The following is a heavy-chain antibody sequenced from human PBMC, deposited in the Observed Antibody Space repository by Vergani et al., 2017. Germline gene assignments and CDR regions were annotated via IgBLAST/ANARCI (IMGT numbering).Heavy chain of an antibody. CDR2: ISPDGFST. CDR1: GYTFTAYY. D-gene: IGHD5-18*01. CDR3: AREPAMVSILYYYGMDV. V-gene: IGHV1-46*03. J-gene: IGHJ6*02. Sequence: QVQLVQSGAEVGKPGASVKISCKASGYTFTAYYIHWVRQAPEQGLEWVGVISPDGFSTFYAQKFQGRVTITRGTSTSTVYVEVTSLRSDDTAVYYCAREPAMVSILYYYGMDVWGQGTTVTVSS.